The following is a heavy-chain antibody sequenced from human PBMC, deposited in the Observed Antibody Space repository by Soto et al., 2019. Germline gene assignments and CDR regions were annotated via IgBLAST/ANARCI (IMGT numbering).Heavy chain of an antibody. CDR1: GGSISSYY. J-gene: IGHJ6*03. D-gene: IGHD3-9*01. CDR3: ARDRPHMDYDILTGYYWPNYYYYMDV. V-gene: IGHV4-59*01. Sequence: SETLSLTCTVSGGSISSYYWSWIRQPPGKGLEWIGYIYYSGSTNYNPSLKSRVTISVDTSKNQFSLKLSSVTAADTAVYYCARDRPHMDYDILTGYYWPNYYYYMDVWGKGTTVTVSS. CDR2: IYYSGST.